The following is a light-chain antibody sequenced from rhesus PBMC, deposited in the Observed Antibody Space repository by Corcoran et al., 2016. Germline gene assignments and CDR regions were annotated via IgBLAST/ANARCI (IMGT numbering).Light chain of an antibody. J-gene: IGKJ1*01. Sequence: DIQMTQSPSSLSASVGDTVTITCRASQGISSYLNWFQQKPGKAPKLLIYAENILQSGVPSRFSGSGSGTEFTLTISSLQPEDFTTYYGQQYKSYPWTFGQGTKVEIK. CDR2: AEN. CDR1: QGISSY. CDR3: QQYKSYPWT. V-gene: IGKV1-28*02.